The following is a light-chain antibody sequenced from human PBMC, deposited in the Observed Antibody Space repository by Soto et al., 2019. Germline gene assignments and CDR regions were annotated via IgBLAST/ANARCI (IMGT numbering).Light chain of an antibody. CDR3: QQYSSSPLT. J-gene: IGKJ1*01. CDR1: QIVSSSY. CDR2: GAS. Sequence: EIVLTQSPVTLSLSPWERPTLSCRASQIVSSSYLAWYQQKPGQAPRLLIYGASSRATGIPDRFSGSGSGTDFTLTISRLEPEDFAVYYCQQYSSSPLTFGQGTKVEIK. V-gene: IGKV3-20*01.